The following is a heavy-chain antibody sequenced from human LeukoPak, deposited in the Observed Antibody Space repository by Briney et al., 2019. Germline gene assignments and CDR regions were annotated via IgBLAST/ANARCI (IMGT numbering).Heavy chain of an antibody. CDR2: ISGSGGST. Sequence: GGSLRLSCAASGFTFSSYAMSWVRQAPGKGVEWVSAISGSGGSTYYADSVKGRFTISRDNSKNTLYLQMNSLRAEDTAVYYCATPRWARGYSYGYFDYWGQGTLVTVSS. D-gene: IGHD5-18*01. CDR3: ATPRWARGYSYGYFDY. CDR1: GFTFSSYA. J-gene: IGHJ4*02. V-gene: IGHV3-23*01.